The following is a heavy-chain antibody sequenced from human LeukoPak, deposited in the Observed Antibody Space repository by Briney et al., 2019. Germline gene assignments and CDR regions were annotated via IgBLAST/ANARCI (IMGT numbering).Heavy chain of an antibody. CDR1: GGSISSGGFY. V-gene: IGHV4-31*03. Sequence: SETLSLTCTVSGGSISSGGFYWSWIRQHPGKGLEWIWHIYYSGSTYYNPSLKSRVTMSVDTSKNQFSLKLSSVTAADTAVYFCARWGSAPAGWFDPWGQGTLVTVSS. CDR2: IYYSGST. D-gene: IGHD3-10*01. J-gene: IGHJ5*02. CDR3: ARWGSAPAGWFDP.